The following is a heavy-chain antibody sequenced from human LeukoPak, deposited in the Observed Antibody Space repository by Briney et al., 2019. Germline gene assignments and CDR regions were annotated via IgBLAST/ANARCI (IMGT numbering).Heavy chain of an antibody. CDR1: GGSISSGDYY. CDR2: IYYSGST. D-gene: IGHD3-10*01. V-gene: IGHV4-30-4*01. CDR3: ARGEEYGSGSAFDI. Sequence: SETLSLTCTVSGGSISSGDYYWGWIRQPPGKGLEWIVYIYYSGSTYHNPSLKSRVTISVDTSKNQFSLKLSSVTAADTAVYYCARGEEYGSGSAFDIWGQGTMVTVSS. J-gene: IGHJ3*02.